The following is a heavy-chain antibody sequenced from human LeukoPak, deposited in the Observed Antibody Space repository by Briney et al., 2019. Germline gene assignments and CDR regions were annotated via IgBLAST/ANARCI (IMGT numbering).Heavy chain of an antibody. CDR3: ARIQFTIFGVVTYYYMDV. V-gene: IGHV1-18*01. Sequence: ASVKVSCKASGYTFTSYGISWLRQAPGQGLEWMGWISAYNGNTNYAQKLQGRATMTTDTSTSTAYMELRSLRSDDTAVYYCARIQFTIFGVVTYYYMDVWGKGTTVTVSS. CDR1: GYTFTSYG. D-gene: IGHD3-3*01. J-gene: IGHJ6*03. CDR2: ISAYNGNT.